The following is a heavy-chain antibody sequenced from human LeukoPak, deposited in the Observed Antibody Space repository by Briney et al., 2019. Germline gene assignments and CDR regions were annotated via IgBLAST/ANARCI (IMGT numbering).Heavy chain of an antibody. CDR3: ARDGSSSGWFDP. V-gene: IGHV1-69*13. CDR1: GGTFSSYA. D-gene: IGHD6-6*01. Sequence: GASVKVSCKASGGTFSSYAISWVRQAPGQGLEWMGGIIPIFGTANYAQKFQGRVTITADESTSTAYMELSSLRSEDTAVYHCARDGSSSGWFDPWGQGTLVTVSS. CDR2: IIPIFGTA. J-gene: IGHJ5*02.